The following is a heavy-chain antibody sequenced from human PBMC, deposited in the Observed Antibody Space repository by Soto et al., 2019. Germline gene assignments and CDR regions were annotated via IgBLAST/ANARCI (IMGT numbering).Heavy chain of an antibody. V-gene: IGHV3-23*01. CDR2: ISGSGGSK. D-gene: IGHD1-26*01. J-gene: IGHJ4*02. Sequence: GGSLRLSCAASGFTFSSYAMSWVCQAPGKGLEWVSAISGSGGSKYYADSVKGRFTISRDNSKNTLYLQMNSLRDEDTAVYYCAKDRSGSYSGAYYFDYWGQGTLVTVSS. CDR1: GFTFSSYA. CDR3: AKDRSGSYSGAYYFDY.